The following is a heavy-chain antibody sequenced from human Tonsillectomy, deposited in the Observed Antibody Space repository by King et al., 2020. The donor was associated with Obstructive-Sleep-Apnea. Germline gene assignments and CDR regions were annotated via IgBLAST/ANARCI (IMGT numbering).Heavy chain of an antibody. CDR1: GLRFTNYA. Sequence: VQLVESGGHLVQPGGSLRLSCTVSGLRFTNYAMTWVRQAPGKGLEWVASITKSASGIYYADSVKGRFTISRDNSKKTAYLQMNRLRAEDTAFYYCAKELYGDYFFDMWGQGTLVTVSS. V-gene: IGHV3-23*04. CDR3: AKELYGDYFFDM. D-gene: IGHD4-17*01. J-gene: IGHJ4*02. CDR2: ITKSASGI.